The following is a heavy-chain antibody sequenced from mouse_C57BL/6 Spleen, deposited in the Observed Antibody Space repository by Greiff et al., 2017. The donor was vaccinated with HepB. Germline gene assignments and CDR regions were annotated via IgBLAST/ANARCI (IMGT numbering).Heavy chain of an antibody. J-gene: IGHJ4*01. V-gene: IGHV14-2*01. CDR2: IDPEDGET. CDR1: GFNIKDYY. Sequence: EVNVVESGAELVKPGASVKLSCTASGFNIKDYYMHWVKQRTEQGLEWIGRIDPEDGETKYAPKFQGKATITADTSSNTAYLQLSSLTSEDTAVYYCAYDYYKNYAMDYWGQGTSVTVSS. CDR3: AYDYYKNYAMDY. D-gene: IGHD2-4*01.